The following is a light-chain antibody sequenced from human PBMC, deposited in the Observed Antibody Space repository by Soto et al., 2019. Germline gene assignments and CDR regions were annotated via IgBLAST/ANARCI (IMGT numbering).Light chain of an antibody. CDR3: QHYNNWWT. CDR2: GAS. V-gene: IGKV3-15*01. J-gene: IGKJ1*01. CDR1: QSVSSN. Sequence: EIVMTQSPATLSVSPGERATLSCRASQSVSSNLAWYQQKPGQAPRLLIYGASIRATGIPARFSGSGSGTEFTLTISSLQYEDFAVYYCQHYNNWWTFGQGTKVEIK.